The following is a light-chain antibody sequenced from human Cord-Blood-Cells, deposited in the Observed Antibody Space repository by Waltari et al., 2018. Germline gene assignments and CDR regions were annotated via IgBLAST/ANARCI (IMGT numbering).Light chain of an antibody. CDR2: NAS. J-gene: IGKJ2*01. V-gene: IGKV1-33*01. CDR3: QQYDNLPPMYT. CDR1: QDTSNY. Sequence: DIQMTQSPSSLSASVGDRVTITCQASQDTSNYLNWYPQKPGKAPTLLIYNASNLETGVPSRFSGSGSGTDFTFTISSLQPEAIATYYCQQYDNLPPMYTFGQGTKLEIK.